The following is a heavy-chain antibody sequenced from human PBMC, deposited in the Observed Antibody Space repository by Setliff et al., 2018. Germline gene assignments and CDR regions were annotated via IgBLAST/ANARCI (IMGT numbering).Heavy chain of an antibody. CDR2: ISHSGHT. D-gene: IGHD6-19*01. Sequence: SQTLSLTCSVSGDSINSGDYFWSWIRQTPGMGLEWIGYISHSGHTYYNPSLKSRVSISADTSKSQFSLKLSSVTAADTAIYYCARTIPLANYGNWFDPWGQGTLVTVSS. CDR1: GDSINSGDYF. V-gene: IGHV4-30-4*08. CDR3: ARTIPLANYGNWFDP. J-gene: IGHJ5*02.